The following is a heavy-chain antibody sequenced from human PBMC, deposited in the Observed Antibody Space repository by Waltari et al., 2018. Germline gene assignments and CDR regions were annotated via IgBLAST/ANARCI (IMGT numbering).Heavy chain of an antibody. CDR2: XSGTXDKT. D-gene: IGHD3-3*01. CDR3: AXGRXNYLDFIDGFDX. J-gene: IGHJ3*01. CDR1: RSLFSNVA. Sequence: EVXLXESGXDLVHFGGFXRLSCAASRSLFSNVAMTWVRQAPGXVLGWVASXSGTXDKTYYXDSVKGRFTXSRDNSKNTLNLQMNSLXXDDTAVYYXAXGRXNYLDFIDGFDXWGQGTXVTVSS. V-gene: IGHV3-23*01.